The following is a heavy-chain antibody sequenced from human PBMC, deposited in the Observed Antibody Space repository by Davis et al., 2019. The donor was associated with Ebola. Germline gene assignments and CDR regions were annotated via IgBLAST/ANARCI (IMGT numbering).Heavy chain of an antibody. CDR2: ISGSGGST. D-gene: IGHD2-8*01. Sequence: GGSLRLSCTASEFSFSIYAMSWVRQAPGKGLEWVSAISGSGGSTYYADSMKGRVTISRDNSKNTLYLQMSSLRAEDTAVYFCARGVDYWGQGALVTVSS. CDR1: EFSFSIYA. J-gene: IGHJ4*02. V-gene: IGHV3-23*01. CDR3: ARGVDY.